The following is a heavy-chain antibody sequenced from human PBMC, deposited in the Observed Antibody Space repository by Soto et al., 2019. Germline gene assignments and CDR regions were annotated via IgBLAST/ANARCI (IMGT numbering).Heavy chain of an antibody. CDR1: GFTFSSYG. CDR3: SGSPNAYYYYYGMDV. CDR2: IWYDGSNK. V-gene: IGHV3-33*01. J-gene: IGHJ6*02. Sequence: PGGSLRLSCAASGFTFSSYGMHWVRQAPGKGLEWVAVIWYDGSNKYYADSVKGRFTISRDNSKNTLYLQMNSLRAEDTAVYYCSGSPNAYYYYYGMDVWGQGTTVTVSS. D-gene: IGHD1-26*01.